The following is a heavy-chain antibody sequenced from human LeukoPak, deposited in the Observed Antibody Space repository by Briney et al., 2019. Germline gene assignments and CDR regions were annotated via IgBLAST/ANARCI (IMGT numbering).Heavy chain of an antibody. CDR3: AKDRVVLMVYATAFDY. J-gene: IGHJ4*02. CDR1: GFTFTSYG. V-gene: IGHV3-23*01. CDR2: ITYSGGST. D-gene: IGHD2-8*01. Sequence: GGSLRLSCAASGFTFTSYGMSWFRQAPGKGLEWVSSITYSGGSTYYADSVKGRFTISRDNSKNTLYLQMNSLRAEDTAVYYCAKDRVVLMVYATAFDYWGQGTLVTVSS.